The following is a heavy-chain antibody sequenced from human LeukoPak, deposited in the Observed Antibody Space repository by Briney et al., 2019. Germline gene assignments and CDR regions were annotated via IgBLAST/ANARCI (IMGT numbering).Heavy chain of an antibody. CDR1: GFTFGIYA. CDR3: ANRVAAAGHGFDY. V-gene: IGHV3-23*01. Sequence: GGSLRLSCAASGFTFGIYAMSWFRQAPWEGLEWVSAISGSGGSTYYADSVKGRFTISRDNSKSTLYLQMNSLRAEDTAVYYCANRVAAAGHGFDYWGQGSLVTVSS. J-gene: IGHJ4*02. D-gene: IGHD6-13*01. CDR2: ISGSGGST.